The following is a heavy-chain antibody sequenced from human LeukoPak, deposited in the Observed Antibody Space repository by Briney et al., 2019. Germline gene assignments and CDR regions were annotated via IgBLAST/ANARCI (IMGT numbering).Heavy chain of an antibody. CDR2: ISSSGSTI. Sequence: GGSLRLSCAASGFTFSSYEMNWVRQAPGKGLEWVSYISSSGSTIYYADSVKGRFTISRDNAKNSLYLQMNSLRAEDTAVYYCARGRVGQWLVDAFDIWGQGTMVTVSS. D-gene: IGHD6-19*01. J-gene: IGHJ3*02. CDR3: ARGRVGQWLVDAFDI. CDR1: GFTFSSYE. V-gene: IGHV3-48*03.